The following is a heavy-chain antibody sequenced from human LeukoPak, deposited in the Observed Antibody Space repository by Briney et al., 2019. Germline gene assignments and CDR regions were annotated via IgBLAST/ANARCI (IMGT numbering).Heavy chain of an antibody. CDR1: GDSISSGSYY. CDR3: ARSGRGAAGTRHISDF. CDR2: IYTSEST. Sequence: PSQTLSLTSTVSGDSISSGSYYWSWIRQPAGKGLGWIGRIYTSESTNYNPSLKSRVTISADTSKNQFSLKLSSVTAADTAVYYCARSGRGAAGTRHISDFWGQGTLVTVSS. D-gene: IGHD6-13*01. J-gene: IGHJ4*02. V-gene: IGHV4-61*02.